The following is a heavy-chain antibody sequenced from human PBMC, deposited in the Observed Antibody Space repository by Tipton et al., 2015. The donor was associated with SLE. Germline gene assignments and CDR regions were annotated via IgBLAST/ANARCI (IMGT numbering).Heavy chain of an antibody. Sequence: TLSLTCTVSGVSIRSYHWEWIRQPPGKGLEWIGYAHYGGITNYNPSLKSRVTISVDTSKNQFSLKLSSVTAADTAVYYCARAGGFLQWLTGNFDYWGQVTLVTVSS. CDR1: GVSIRSYH. CDR2: AHYGGIT. V-gene: IGHV4-59*12. CDR3: ARAGGFLQWLTGNFDY. J-gene: IGHJ4*02. D-gene: IGHD3-3*01.